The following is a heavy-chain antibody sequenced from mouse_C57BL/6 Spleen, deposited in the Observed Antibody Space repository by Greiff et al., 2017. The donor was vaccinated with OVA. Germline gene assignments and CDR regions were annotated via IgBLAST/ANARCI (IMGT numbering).Heavy chain of an antibody. CDR1: GFTITNTY. CDR2: IDPANGNT. CDR3: ASGSNYDWYFDV. J-gene: IGHJ1*03. V-gene: IGHV14-3*01. D-gene: IGHD2-5*01. Sequence: VQLQQSVAELVRPGASVKLSCTASGFTITNTYMHWVKQRPEQGLEWIGRIDPANGNTNYAPKFQGKATITADTSSNTAYLQLSSLTSEDTAVYYCASGSNYDWYFDVWGTGTTVTVSS.